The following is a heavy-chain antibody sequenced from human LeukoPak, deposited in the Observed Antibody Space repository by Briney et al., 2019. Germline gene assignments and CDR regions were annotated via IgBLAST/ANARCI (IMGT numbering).Heavy chain of an antibody. V-gene: IGHV3-7*01. CDR1: GFLFSRYW. CDR3: ARDSFETDIDY. D-gene: IGHD1-14*01. Sequence: PGGSLRLSCAASGFLFSRYWMSWVRQAPGKGLEWVANIKEDGSEKYYVESMKGRFTISRDNVKNSLYPQINSLRAEDTAVYYCARDSFETDIDYWGQGTLVTVSP. J-gene: IGHJ4*02. CDR2: IKEDGSEK.